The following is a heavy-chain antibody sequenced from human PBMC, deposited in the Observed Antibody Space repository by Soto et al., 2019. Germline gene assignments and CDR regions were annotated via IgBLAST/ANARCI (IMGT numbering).Heavy chain of an antibody. CDR1: GFTFNNAW. J-gene: IGHJ4*02. V-gene: IGHV3-15*07. D-gene: IGHD1-26*01. CDR3: TTDLGGSNYFSRG. Sequence: GGSLRLSCAASGFTFNNAWMNWVRQAPGKGLEWVGRLKSRTDGGTPDYAAPVKGRFTISRDDSKSTLYLQMNSLKTEDTAVYHCTTDLGGSNYFSRGWGQGTLVTVSS. CDR2: LKSRTDGGTP.